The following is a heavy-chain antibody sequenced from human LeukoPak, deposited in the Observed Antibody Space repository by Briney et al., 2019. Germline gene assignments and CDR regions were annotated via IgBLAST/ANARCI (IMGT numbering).Heavy chain of an antibody. CDR1: GGSINGWY. CDR3: SRVYTSSSHRYFDL. V-gene: IGHV4-59*01. D-gene: IGHD6-13*01. J-gene: IGHJ2*01. Sequence: SETLSLTCSVSGGSINGWYWGWIRKPPGKGLEWIAYISYSGTTNYNPSLTSRVTISVDTSKNQFSLKLSSVTAADTAIYYCSRVYTSSSHRYFDLWGRGTLVTVSS. CDR2: ISYSGTT.